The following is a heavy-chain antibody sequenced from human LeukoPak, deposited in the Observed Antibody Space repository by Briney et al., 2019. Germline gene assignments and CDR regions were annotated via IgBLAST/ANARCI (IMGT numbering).Heavy chain of an antibody. D-gene: IGHD5-12*01. CDR3: ARGRVDIVATILGY. CDR1: GGTFSSYA. J-gene: IGHJ4*02. V-gene: IGHV1-69*13. CDR2: IIPIFGTA. Sequence: GASVKVSCKASGGTFSSYAISWVRQAPGQGLGWMGGIIPIFGTANYAQKFQGRVTITADESTSTAYMELSSLRSEDTAVYYCARGRVDIVATILGYWGQGTLVTVSS.